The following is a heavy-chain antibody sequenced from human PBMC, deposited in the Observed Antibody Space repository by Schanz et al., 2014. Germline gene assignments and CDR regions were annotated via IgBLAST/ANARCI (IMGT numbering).Heavy chain of an antibody. V-gene: IGHV3-23*04. CDR2: ISASGGST. Sequence: VQLVESGGGVVQPGRSLRLSCAAYGFTLSSYAMHWVRQAPGKGLEWVSTISASGGSTYYADSVKGRFTISRDNSKNILYLQMNSLRAEDTAVYYCAKDPSHGDYDYYFDYWGQGTLVTVSA. CDR3: AKDPSHGDYDYYFDY. J-gene: IGHJ4*02. D-gene: IGHD3-22*01. CDR1: GFTLSSYA.